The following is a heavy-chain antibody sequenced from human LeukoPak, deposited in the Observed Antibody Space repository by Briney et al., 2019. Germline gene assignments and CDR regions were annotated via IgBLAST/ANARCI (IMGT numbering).Heavy chain of an antibody. J-gene: IGHJ4*02. CDR2: IYYSGST. CDR3: ARDTELLWFGELSFFDY. Sequence: PSETLSLTCTVSGGSISSSSYYWGWIRQPPGKGLEWIGSIYYSGSTYYNPSLKSRVTISVDTSKNQFSLKLSSVAAADTAVYYCARDTELLWFGELSFFDYWGQGTLVTVSS. V-gene: IGHV4-39*07. D-gene: IGHD3-10*01. CDR1: GGSISSSSYY.